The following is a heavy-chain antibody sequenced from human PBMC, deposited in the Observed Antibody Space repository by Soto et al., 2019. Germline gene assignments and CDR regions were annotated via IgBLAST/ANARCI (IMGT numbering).Heavy chain of an antibody. Sequence: GASVKVSCKASWYTFTSYAMHWVRQAPGKKLEWMGCINPGNGNTKYSQKFQGRVTITRDTSASTAYMELSSLRSEDTAVYYCARHQPPRDSGSYYGMDVWGQGTTVTVSS. J-gene: IGHJ6*02. D-gene: IGHD3-10*01. CDR3: ARHQPPRDSGSYYGMDV. CDR1: WYTFTSYA. V-gene: IGHV1-3*01. CDR2: INPGNGNT.